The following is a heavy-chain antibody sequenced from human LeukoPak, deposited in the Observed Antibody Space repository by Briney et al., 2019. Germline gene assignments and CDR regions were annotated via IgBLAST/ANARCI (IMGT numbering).Heavy chain of an antibody. Sequence: GGSLRLSCVASGFTLSNYWMSWVRQAPGKGLEWVANIKQDGSEKYYLDSLEGRFTISRDNAKNSLYLQMNSLRVEDTAVYYCARVPRFWSGYYLDYWGQGTLVTVSS. CDR1: GFTLSNYW. CDR3: ARVPRFWSGYYLDY. CDR2: IKQDGSEK. D-gene: IGHD3-3*01. V-gene: IGHV3-7*01. J-gene: IGHJ4*02.